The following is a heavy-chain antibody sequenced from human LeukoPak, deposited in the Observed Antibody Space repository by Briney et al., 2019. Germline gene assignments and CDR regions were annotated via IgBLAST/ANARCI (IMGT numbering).Heavy chain of an antibody. CDR2: ISGSGGAT. J-gene: IGHJ4*02. Sequence: PGGSLRLSCAASGFTFSTHTMSWVRQAPGKGLEWVSSISGSGGATFYADSVKGRFTISRVNSKNTVYLQMNSLRAEDTAVYYCAKGDFDWLFPFDYWGQGTLVTVSS. D-gene: IGHD3-9*01. CDR3: AKGDFDWLFPFDY. CDR1: GFTFSTHT. V-gene: IGHV3-23*01.